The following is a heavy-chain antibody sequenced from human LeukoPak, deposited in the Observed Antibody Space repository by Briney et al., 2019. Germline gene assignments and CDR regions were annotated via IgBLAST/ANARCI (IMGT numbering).Heavy chain of an antibody. J-gene: IGHJ3*02. CDR1: GYTFTSYD. V-gene: IGHV1-8*01. Sequence: ASVKVSCKTSGYTFTSYDINWVRQATGQGLEWMGWVNPNSGNTGYAQKFQGRVTMTRNTSISTAYMELSSLRSEDTAVYYCARASITMIVVVDAFDIWGQGTMVTVSS. D-gene: IGHD3-22*01. CDR3: ARASITMIVVVDAFDI. CDR2: VNPNSGNT.